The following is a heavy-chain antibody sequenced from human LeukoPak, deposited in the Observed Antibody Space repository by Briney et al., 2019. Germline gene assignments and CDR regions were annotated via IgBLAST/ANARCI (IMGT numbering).Heavy chain of an antibody. Sequence: KPSETLSLTCTVSGGSISSSSYSWGWIRELPGKALEWIGNIYYSGTTYYNPSLKSRVTISVDTSKNQFSLKLSSVTAADTAVYYCARHIIAARVYDYWGQGTLVTVSS. D-gene: IGHD6-6*01. V-gene: IGHV4-39*01. CDR1: GGSISSSSYS. CDR3: ARHIIAARVYDY. J-gene: IGHJ4*02. CDR2: IYYSGTT.